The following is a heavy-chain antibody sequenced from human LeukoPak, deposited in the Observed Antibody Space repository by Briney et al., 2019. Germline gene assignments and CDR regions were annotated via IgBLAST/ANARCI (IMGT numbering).Heavy chain of an antibody. CDR2: ISSSSSTI. D-gene: IGHD2-15*01. Sequence: PGGSLRLSCAASGFTFSSYSMNWVRQAPGKGLEWVSYISSSSSTIYYADSVKGRFTISRDNAKNSLYLQMNSLRAEDAAVYYCAKDRKQDSLSNWGQGTLVTVSS. J-gene: IGHJ4*02. CDR1: GFTFSSYS. V-gene: IGHV3-48*01. CDR3: AKDRKQDSLSN.